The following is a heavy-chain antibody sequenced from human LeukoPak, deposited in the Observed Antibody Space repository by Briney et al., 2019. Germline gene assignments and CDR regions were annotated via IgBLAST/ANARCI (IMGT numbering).Heavy chain of an antibody. D-gene: IGHD2-2*01. V-gene: IGHV5-51*01. CDR3: ARIGQLRRWLDP. J-gene: IGHJ5*02. CDR1: GYIFTSYW. CDR2: IYPGDSDT. Sequence: GGSLKISCKGSGYIFTSYWIGWVGQLPGKGLEGMGIIYPGDSDTRYSPSFQDQVTISADKSISTAYLQWSSLKASDTAMYYCARIGQLRRWLDPWGQGTLVTVSS.